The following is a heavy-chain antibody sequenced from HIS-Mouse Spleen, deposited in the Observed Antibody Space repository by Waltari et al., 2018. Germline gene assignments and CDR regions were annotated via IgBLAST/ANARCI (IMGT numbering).Heavy chain of an antibody. CDR3: AREIPYSSSWYDWYFDL. J-gene: IGHJ2*01. CDR1: RGSLSSRSYY. Sequence: QLQLQESGPGLVKPSETLSLTCTFSRGSLSSRSYYWGWIRQPPGKGLEWIGSIYYSGSTYYNPSLKSRVTISVDTSKNQFSLKLSSVTAADTAVYYCAREIPYSSSWYDWYFDLWGRGTLVTVSS. CDR2: IYYSGST. V-gene: IGHV4-39*07. D-gene: IGHD6-13*01.